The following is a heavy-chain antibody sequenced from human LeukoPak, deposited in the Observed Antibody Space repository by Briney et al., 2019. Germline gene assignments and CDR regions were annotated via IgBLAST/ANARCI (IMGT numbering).Heavy chain of an antibody. D-gene: IGHD6-19*01. CDR3: ARGQTLAVADRWLWWFDP. CDR2: IYYSGST. V-gene: IGHV4-59*12. Sequence: SETLSLTCTVSGGSISNYYWSWIRQPPGKGLEWIGYIYYSGSTDYNPSLKSRVTISVDTSKNQFSLKLSSVTAADTAVYYCARGQTLAVADRWLWWFDPWGQGTLVTVSS. CDR1: GGSISNYY. J-gene: IGHJ5*02.